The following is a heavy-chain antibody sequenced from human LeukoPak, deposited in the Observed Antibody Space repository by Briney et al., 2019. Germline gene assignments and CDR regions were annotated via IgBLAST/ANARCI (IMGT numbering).Heavy chain of an antibody. CDR2: ISGSGDST. Sequence: PGGSLRLSCAASGFTFKISAMAWVRQAPGKGLEWVSIISGSGDSTDYSNSVKGHFTISRDNSKNTVFLQMSSLRAEDTAVYYCGSVFDYWGQGALVTVSS. J-gene: IGHJ4*02. CDR3: GSVFDY. V-gene: IGHV3-23*01. CDR1: GFTFKISA.